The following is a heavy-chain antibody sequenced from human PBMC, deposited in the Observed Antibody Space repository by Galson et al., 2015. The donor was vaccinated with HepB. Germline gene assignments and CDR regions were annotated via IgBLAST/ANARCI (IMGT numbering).Heavy chain of an antibody. J-gene: IGHJ4*02. V-gene: IGHV5-51*01. CDR1: EYSFTTYW. CDR2: IYPGDSHT. D-gene: IGHD1-26*01. CDR3: ATSYSGDYFDY. Sequence: QSGAEVKKPGESLKISCKGSEYSFTTYWIGWVRQMPGKGLEWMGIIYPGDSHTIYSPSFQGQVTISADKSTSTAYLRWSSLKASDIAMYYCATSYSGDYFDYWGQGTLVTVSS.